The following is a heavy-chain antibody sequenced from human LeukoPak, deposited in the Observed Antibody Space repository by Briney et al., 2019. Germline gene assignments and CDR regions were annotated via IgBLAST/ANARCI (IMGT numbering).Heavy chain of an antibody. Sequence: GGSLRLSCAASGFTFSSYAMSWVRQAPGKGLEWVSAISGSGGSTCYADSVKGRFTISRDNSKNTLYLQMNSLRAEDTAVYYCAKVGHGDYVYYYYGMDVWGQGTTVTVSS. CDR3: AKVGHGDYVYYYYGMDV. J-gene: IGHJ6*02. CDR1: GFTFSSYA. V-gene: IGHV3-23*01. D-gene: IGHD4-17*01. CDR2: ISGSGGST.